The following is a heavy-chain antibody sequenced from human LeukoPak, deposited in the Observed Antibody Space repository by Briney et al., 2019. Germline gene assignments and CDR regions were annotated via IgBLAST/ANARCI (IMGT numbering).Heavy chain of an antibody. V-gene: IGHV1-2*02. D-gene: IGHD3-10*01. CDR3: AHFRECGSHDALDV. CDR1: RYTITRYY. J-gene: IGHJ3*01. CDR2: INPNRGGT. Sequence: ASLNVSCKPSRYTITRYYMHWVRQAAGQALEAWGWINPNRGGTNSAQKFQGRVNMTRDTANSTAYMELNRLTSDDTAIYYCAHFRECGSHDALDVWGQGTMVTVSS.